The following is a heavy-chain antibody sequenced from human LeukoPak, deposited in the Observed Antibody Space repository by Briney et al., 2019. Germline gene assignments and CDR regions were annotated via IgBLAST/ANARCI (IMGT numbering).Heavy chain of an antibody. CDR3: ARDRMVRGVLYRYFDY. V-gene: IGHV3-23*01. D-gene: IGHD3-10*01. Sequence: GGSLRLSCAASGFTFSSYAMSWVRQAPGKGLEWVSAISGSGGSTYYADSAKGRSTISRDNSKNTLYLQMNSLRAEDTAVYYCARDRMVRGVLYRYFDYWGQGTLVTVSS. CDR2: ISGSGGST. J-gene: IGHJ4*02. CDR1: GFTFSSYA.